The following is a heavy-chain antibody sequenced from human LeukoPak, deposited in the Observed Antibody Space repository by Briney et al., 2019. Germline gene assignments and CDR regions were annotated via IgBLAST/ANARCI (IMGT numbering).Heavy chain of an antibody. CDR3: AKRSSTASGYFDF. Sequence: SGGSLRLSCAASGFTFSSYGTTWVRQTPGRGLEWVSAITGSGAYTNYADSVKGRFTISRDNSKNTIYLQMNSLRAEDTAIYYCAKRSSTASGYFDFWGRGALVTVSS. CDR2: ITGSGAYT. D-gene: IGHD3-22*01. V-gene: IGHV3-23*01. CDR1: GFTFSSYG. J-gene: IGHJ4*02.